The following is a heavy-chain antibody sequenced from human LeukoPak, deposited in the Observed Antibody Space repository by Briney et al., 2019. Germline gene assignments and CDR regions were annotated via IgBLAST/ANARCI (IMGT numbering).Heavy chain of an antibody. V-gene: IGHV3-11*04. CDR3: ASSWDVGYCSGGSCRPFDY. CDR2: ISSSSSTI. Sequence: PGGSLRLSCAASGFTFSDYYMSWIRQAPGKGLEWVSYISSSSSTIYYADSVKGRFTISRDNAKNSLYLQMNSLRAEDTAVYYCASSWDVGYCSGGSCRPFDYWGQGTLVTVSS. CDR1: GFTFSDYY. J-gene: IGHJ4*02. D-gene: IGHD2-15*01.